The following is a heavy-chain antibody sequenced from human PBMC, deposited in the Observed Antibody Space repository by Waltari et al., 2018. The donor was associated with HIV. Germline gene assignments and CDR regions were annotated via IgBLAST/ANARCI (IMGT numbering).Heavy chain of an antibody. D-gene: IGHD6-13*01. CDR3: ARDGSSYDGLDC. Sequence: EARVVESGGGLIQPGGSMRLSCAASGFTFSTSERDWVRLAPGEGLKWVSYIGGSGSTIYYAYSGKGRFTISRDNGKNSLYLQMNSLRAEDTAVYVCARDGSSYDGLDCWGRGTLVTVST. J-gene: IGHJ4*02. V-gene: IGHV3-48*03. CDR2: IGGSGSTI. CDR1: GFTFSTSE.